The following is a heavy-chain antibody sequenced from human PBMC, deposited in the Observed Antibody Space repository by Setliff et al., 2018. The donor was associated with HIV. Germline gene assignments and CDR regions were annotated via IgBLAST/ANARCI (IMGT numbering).Heavy chain of an antibody. Sequence: ASVKVSCKASGYTFISYGISWVRQAPGQGLEWMGWISTYNGNTNYAQKFQGRVTMTTDASTSTAYMELRSLRSDDTAVYYCARVGVYSNYRWFDPWGQGTLVTVSS. D-gene: IGHD4-4*01. V-gene: IGHV1-18*01. CDR2: ISTYNGNT. CDR1: GYTFISYG. J-gene: IGHJ5*02. CDR3: ARVGVYSNYRWFDP.